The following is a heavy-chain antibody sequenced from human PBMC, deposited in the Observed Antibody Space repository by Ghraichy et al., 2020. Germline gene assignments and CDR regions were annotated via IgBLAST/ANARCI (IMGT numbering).Heavy chain of an antibody. CDR3: ARDPYSSSWEGYFDY. D-gene: IGHD6-13*01. Sequence: GESLNISCAASGFTFSSYSMNWVRQAPGKGLEWVSYISSSSSTIYYADSVKGRFTISRDNAKNSLYLQMNSLRDEDTAVYYCARDPYSSSWEGYFDYWGQGTLVTVSS. J-gene: IGHJ4*02. CDR2: ISSSSSTI. V-gene: IGHV3-48*02. CDR1: GFTFSSYS.